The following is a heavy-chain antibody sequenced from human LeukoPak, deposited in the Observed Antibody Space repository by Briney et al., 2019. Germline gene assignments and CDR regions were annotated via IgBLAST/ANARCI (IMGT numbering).Heavy chain of an antibody. CDR2: ISYDGSNK. CDR3: ASDFYGSGSLGYFDY. D-gene: IGHD3-10*01. CDR1: GFTLSSYA. J-gene: IGHJ4*02. V-gene: IGHV3-30-3*01. Sequence: GGSLRLSCAASGFTLSSYAMHWVRQAPGKGLEWVAVISYDGSNKYYIDSVKGRFTVSRDNSKNTLYLQMNNLSTEDTAVYYCASDFYGSGSLGYFDYWGQGTLVTVSS.